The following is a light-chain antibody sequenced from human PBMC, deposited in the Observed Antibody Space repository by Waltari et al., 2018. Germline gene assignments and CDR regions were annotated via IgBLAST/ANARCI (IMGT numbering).Light chain of an antibody. CDR2: QAS. CDR3: QQYNIYPRT. CDR1: QSFSSW. Sequence: DIHMPQSPSTLSASVGDRVTITCRASQSFSSWLAWYQQKPGKAPKLLIYQASRLQTGVPSRFSGSESGTEATLTINNLQPDDFATYYCQQYNIYPRTYGQGTKVEIK. V-gene: IGKV1-5*03. J-gene: IGKJ1*01.